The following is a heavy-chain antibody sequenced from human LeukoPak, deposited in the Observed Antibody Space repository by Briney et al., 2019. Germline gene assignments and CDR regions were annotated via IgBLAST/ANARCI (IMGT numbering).Heavy chain of an antibody. CDR2: IKTYGSIT. J-gene: IGHJ4*02. Sequence: GGSLRLSCAASGFSFSVYWMHCVRQAPGKGPVWVTRIKTYGSITDYADFGKGRFTISRDNAKNTLYLQMNSLRAEDTAVYYCARAVWFGDFDYWGQGTLVTVSS. CDR1: GFSFSVYW. V-gene: IGHV3-74*01. D-gene: IGHD3-10*01. CDR3: ARAVWFGDFDY.